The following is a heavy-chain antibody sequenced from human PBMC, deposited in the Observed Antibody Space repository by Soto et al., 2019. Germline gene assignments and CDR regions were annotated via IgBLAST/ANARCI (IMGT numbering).Heavy chain of an antibody. CDR1: GYTFNSYA. CDR3: AGPPELTRIYYYYGMDV. CDR2: IIPIFGTA. D-gene: IGHD1-7*01. Sequence: SVKVSCKASGYTFNSYAISWVRQAPGQGLEWMGGIIPIFGTANYAQKFQGRVTITADESTSTAYMELSSLRSEDTAVYYCAGPPELTRIYYYYGMDVWGQGTTVTVSS. J-gene: IGHJ6*02. V-gene: IGHV1-69*13.